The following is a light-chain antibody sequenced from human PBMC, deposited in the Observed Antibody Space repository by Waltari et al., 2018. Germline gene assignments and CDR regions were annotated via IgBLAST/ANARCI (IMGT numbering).Light chain of an antibody. Sequence: CRASQSVTSISLTWYQQKLGQAPRLLIYGTSSRATAIPYRFSGSGSGTDFTLTISRLEPEDFAVYYCQQYDGEVVTFGGGTKVEI. CDR2: GTS. V-gene: IGKV3-20*01. J-gene: IGKJ4*01. CDR1: QSVTSIS. CDR3: QQYDGEVVT.